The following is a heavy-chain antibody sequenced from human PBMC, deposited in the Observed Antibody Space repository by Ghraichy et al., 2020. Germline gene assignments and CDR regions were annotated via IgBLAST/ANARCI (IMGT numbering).Heavy chain of an antibody. CDR3: ARGGDGDYGLFDY. V-gene: IGHV4-59*01. Sequence: SETLSLTCTVSGGSISSYYWSWIRQPPGKGLEWIGYIYYSGSTNYNPSLKSRVTISVDTSKNQFSLKLSSVTAADTAVYYCARGGDGDYGLFDYWGQGTLVTVSS. CDR1: GGSISSYY. CDR2: IYYSGST. J-gene: IGHJ4*02. D-gene: IGHD4-17*01.